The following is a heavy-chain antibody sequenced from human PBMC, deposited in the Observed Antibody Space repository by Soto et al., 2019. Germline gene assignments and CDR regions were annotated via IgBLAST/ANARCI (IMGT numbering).Heavy chain of an antibody. D-gene: IGHD2-2*01. Sequence: SETIYLTCAVYGGSFRLYYWSWIRRPPRKGLEWIGEINHSGSTNYNPSLKSRVTISVDTSKNQFSLKLSSVTAADTAVYYCARLAVVVPAAIPRYYYMDVWGKGTTVS. CDR2: INHSGST. J-gene: IGHJ6*03. CDR3: ARLAVVVPAAIPRYYYMDV. V-gene: IGHV4-34*01. CDR1: GGSFRLYY.